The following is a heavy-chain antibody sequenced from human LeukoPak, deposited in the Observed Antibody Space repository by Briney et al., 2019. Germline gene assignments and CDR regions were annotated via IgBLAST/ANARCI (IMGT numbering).Heavy chain of an antibody. J-gene: IGHJ4*02. D-gene: IGHD3-10*01. CDR1: GFTFSSCA. CDR3: ARRRIGVLRGVTGPPDY. CDR2: ISYDGTYN. Sequence: GGSLRLSCAASGFTFSSCAMYWVRQAPGKGLEWVAIISYDGTYNYYADSVKGRFTISRDNSHSTLHLQMNSLRAEDTAAYYCARRRIGVLRGVTGPPDYWGQGTLVTVSS. V-gene: IGHV3-30*04.